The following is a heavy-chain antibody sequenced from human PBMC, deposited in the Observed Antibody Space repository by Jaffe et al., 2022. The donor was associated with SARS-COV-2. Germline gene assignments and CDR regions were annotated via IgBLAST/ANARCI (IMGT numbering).Heavy chain of an antibody. J-gene: IGHJ4*02. D-gene: IGHD3-3*01. CDR1: GFTFSTYA. V-gene: IGHV3-64*07. Sequence: EVQLVESGGGLVQPGGSLRLSCAASGFTFSTYAMHWVRQAPGERLEYVSAITSSGSSTCYADSVKGRFTISRDNSKNTLYLQMGSLRAEDTAVYYCASLNRPFYIYWGQGTLVTVSS. CDR3: ASLNRPFYIY. CDR2: ITSSGSST.